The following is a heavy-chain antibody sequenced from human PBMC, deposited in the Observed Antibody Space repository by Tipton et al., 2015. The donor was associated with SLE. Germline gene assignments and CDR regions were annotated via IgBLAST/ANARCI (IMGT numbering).Heavy chain of an antibody. CDR3: ARDHEGGFDY. CDR2: MNEDGSKI. V-gene: IGHV3-7*01. D-gene: IGHD3-16*01. Sequence: SLRLSCAASGFTFSSYWMTWVRQAPGKGLEWVANMNEDGSKIYYVDSVKGRFTISRDNAQSSLYLQMNSLRGEDTAFYHCARDHEGGFDYWGQGTRVTVSS. J-gene: IGHJ4*02. CDR1: GFTFSSYW.